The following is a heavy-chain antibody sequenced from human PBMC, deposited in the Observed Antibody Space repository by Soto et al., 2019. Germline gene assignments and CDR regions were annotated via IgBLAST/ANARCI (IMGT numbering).Heavy chain of an antibody. Sequence: PSETLSLTCTVSGGSISSSTYFWGWIRQPPGKGLEWIGSIDYSGTTYYNTSLRTRATISVDTSKNQFSLKLSSVTAADTAVYYCATRTTLRITMVRGYYYGMDVWGQGTKVTVSS. CDR3: ATRTTLRITMVRGYYYGMDV. V-gene: IGHV4-39*01. CDR1: GGSISSSTYF. CDR2: IDYSGTT. D-gene: IGHD3-10*01. J-gene: IGHJ6*02.